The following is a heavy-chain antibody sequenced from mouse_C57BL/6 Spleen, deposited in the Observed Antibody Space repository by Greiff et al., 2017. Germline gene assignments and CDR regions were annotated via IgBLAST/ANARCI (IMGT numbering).Heavy chain of an antibody. CDR3: AKDHGRAMDY. V-gene: IGHV1-76*01. CDR2: IYPGSGNT. J-gene: IGHJ4*01. Sequence: VQLQQSGAELVRPGASVKLSCKASGYTFTDYYINWVKQRPGQGLEWIARIYPGSGNTYYNEKFKGKATLTAEKSSSTAYMQLSSLTSEDSAVYFCAKDHGRAMDYWGQGTSVTVSS. CDR1: GYTFTDYY.